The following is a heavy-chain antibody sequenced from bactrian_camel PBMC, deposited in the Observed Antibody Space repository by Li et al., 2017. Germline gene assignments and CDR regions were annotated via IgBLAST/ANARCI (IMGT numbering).Heavy chain of an antibody. D-gene: IGHD3*01. CDR1: AYSHRRFC. V-gene: IGHV3S53*01. Sequence: HVQLVESGGGSVQTGESLTLSCSASAYSHRRFCMGWFRQAPGKQREGIADIDSDGTIMYADSVKGRFTISHDRDKKTLYLQMNSLTTEDTGIYYCSEAPPGYAGSFCSPAWGFRFGRWGQGTQVTVS. CDR3: SEAPPGYAGSFCSPAWGFRFGR. J-gene: IGHJ4*01. CDR2: IDSDGTI.